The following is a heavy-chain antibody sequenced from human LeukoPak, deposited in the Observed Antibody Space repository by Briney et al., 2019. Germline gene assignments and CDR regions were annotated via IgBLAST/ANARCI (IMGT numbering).Heavy chain of an antibody. CDR2: IKDTGRT. CDR1: GGPFSDYY. CDR3: VRGSVIIPD. Sequence: SETLSLTCAVSGGPFSDYYWSWVRQPPGKGLEWIGEIKDTGRTNYNPSLKSRVTISADTSKNEFSLKLTSVTVADTAVYYCVRGSVIIPDWGQGTLVTVS. J-gene: IGHJ4*02. D-gene: IGHD4-23*01. V-gene: IGHV4-34*01.